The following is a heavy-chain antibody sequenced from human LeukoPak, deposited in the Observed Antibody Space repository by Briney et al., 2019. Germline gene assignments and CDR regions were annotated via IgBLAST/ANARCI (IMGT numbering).Heavy chain of an antibody. J-gene: IGHJ6*03. CDR1: GGSISSYY. CDR2: IYYSGST. Sequence: KTSEALSLTRTVSGGSISSYYWSWIRQPPGKGLEWIGYIYYSGSTNYNPSLKSRVTISVDTSKNQFSLKLSSVTAAHTAVFYCARHKMVRGIGYYYYMDVWGKGTTVTISS. V-gene: IGHV4-59*08. CDR3: ARHKMVRGIGYYYYMDV. D-gene: IGHD3-10*01.